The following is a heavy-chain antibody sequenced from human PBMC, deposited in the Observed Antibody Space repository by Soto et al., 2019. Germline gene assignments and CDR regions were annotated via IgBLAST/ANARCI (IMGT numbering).Heavy chain of an antibody. CDR2: FDPEDGET. Sequence: ASVKVSCKVSGYTLTELSMHWVRQAPGKGLEWMGGFDPEDGETIYAQKFQGRVTMTEDTSTDTAYMELSSLRSEDTAVYYCATDHESNYYDSSGYYDFGYWGQGTLVTSP. D-gene: IGHD3-22*01. V-gene: IGHV1-24*01. J-gene: IGHJ4*02. CDR1: GYTLTELS. CDR3: ATDHESNYYDSSGYYDFGY.